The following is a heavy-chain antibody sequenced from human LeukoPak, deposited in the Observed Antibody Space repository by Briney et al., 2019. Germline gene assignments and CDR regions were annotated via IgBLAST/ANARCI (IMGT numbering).Heavy chain of an antibody. J-gene: IGHJ4*02. CDR3: ARDASDWLLSYFDY. CDR2: ISSSTNYI. CDR1: GFTFRGYS. Sequence: GRSLRLSCAVSGFTFRGYSMNWVRQAPGKGLEWVSFISSSTNYIYYADSVKGRFTISRDKAKTSLYLQMNSLRAEDTAVYYCARDASDWLLSYFDYWGQGTLVTVSS. D-gene: IGHD3-9*01. V-gene: IGHV3-21*01.